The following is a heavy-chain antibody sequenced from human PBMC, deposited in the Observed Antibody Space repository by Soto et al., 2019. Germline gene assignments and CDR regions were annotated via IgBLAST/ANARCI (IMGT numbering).Heavy chain of an antibody. V-gene: IGHV3-48*02. Sequence: EVQLVESGGGLVQPGGSLRLSCAASGFTFSSYWMSWVRQAPGKGLEWVSYISSSSSSIYYADSVKGRFTISRDNAKNSLYLQMNSLRDEDTAVYYCARDYEYWSGYYKGFDYWGQGTLVTVSS. CDR2: ISSSSSSI. CDR1: GFTFSSYW. J-gene: IGHJ4*02. CDR3: ARDYEYWSGYYKGFDY. D-gene: IGHD3-3*01.